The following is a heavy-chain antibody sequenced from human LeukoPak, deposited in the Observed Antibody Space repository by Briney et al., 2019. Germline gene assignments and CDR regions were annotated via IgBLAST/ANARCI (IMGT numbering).Heavy chain of an antibody. D-gene: IGHD3-22*01. CDR1: GFTFSSYA. Sequence: GGSLRLSCAASGFTFSSYAMSWVRQAPGKGLEWVSAISGSGGSTYYAGSVKGRFTISRDNSKNTLDLQMNSLRAEDTAVYYCAKRLGGGWSGFYYRLGAFYFRGQGANGPVSS. V-gene: IGHV3-23*01. CDR2: ISGSGGST. CDR3: AKRLGGGWSGFYYRLGAFYF. J-gene: IGHJ3*01.